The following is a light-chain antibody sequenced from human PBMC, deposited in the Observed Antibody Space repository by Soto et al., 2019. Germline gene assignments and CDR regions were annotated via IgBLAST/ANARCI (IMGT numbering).Light chain of an antibody. CDR1: KSVSSSY. V-gene: IGKV3-20*01. CDR2: GAS. CDR3: QQYGMSPSIA. J-gene: IGKJ5*01. Sequence: ESGVTQTRGTLCWERGERAAVSCRANKSVSSSYLAWYQQKPGQAPRLLIYGASSRATGIPDRFSGSGSGTDFTLPISTLDSEVLPVHSSQQYGMSPSIAFPQGTRLENK.